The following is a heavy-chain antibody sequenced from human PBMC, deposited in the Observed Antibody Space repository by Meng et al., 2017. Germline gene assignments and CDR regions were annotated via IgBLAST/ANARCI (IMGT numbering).Heavy chain of an antibody. D-gene: IGHD4-17*01. CDR3: ARESTGLTVNFYFDY. V-gene: IGHV3-13*03. J-gene: IGHJ4*02. Sequence: GESLKISCAACGFTFSSYDMHWVRQATGKGLEWVSAIGTAGDTYYPGSVKGQFTISRENAKNSLYLQMNSLRAGDTAVYYCARESTGLTVNFYFDYWGQGTLVTVSS. CDR2: IGTAGDT. CDR1: GFTFSSYD.